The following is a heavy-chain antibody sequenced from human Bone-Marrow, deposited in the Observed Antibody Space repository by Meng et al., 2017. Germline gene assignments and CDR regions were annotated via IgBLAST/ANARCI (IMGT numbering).Heavy chain of an antibody. J-gene: IGHJ6*02. CDR1: GFTVSSNY. CDR2: IYSGGST. V-gene: IGHV3-66*02. CDR3: ARDSPTPGSDSSGYYNYGMDV. D-gene: IGHD3-22*01. Sequence: GGSLRLSCAASGFTVSSNYMSWVRQAPGKGLEWVSVIYSGGSTYYADSVKGRFTISRDNSKNTLYLQMNSLRAEDTAVYYCARDSPTPGSDSSGYYNYGMDVRGQGTTVTVSS.